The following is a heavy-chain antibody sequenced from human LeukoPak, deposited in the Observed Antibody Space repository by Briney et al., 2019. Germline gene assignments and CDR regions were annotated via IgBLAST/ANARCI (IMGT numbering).Heavy chain of an antibody. D-gene: IGHD6-25*01. J-gene: IGHJ4*02. V-gene: IGHV1-69*05. CDR2: IIAIFGTA. CDR1: GGTFTSYA. CDR3: ASDPGIAAALAY. Sequence: SVKVSCKASGGTFTSYASSWVRQAPGQGLEWMGRIIAIFGTANYAQKFQGRVTITTDESTSTAYMELSSLRSEDTAVYYCASDPGIAAALAYWGQGTLVTVSS.